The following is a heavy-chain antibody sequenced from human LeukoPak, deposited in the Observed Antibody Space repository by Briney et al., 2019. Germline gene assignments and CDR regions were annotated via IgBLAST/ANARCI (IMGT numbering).Heavy chain of an antibody. V-gene: IGHV3-66*01. CDR1: GLTFSTYA. D-gene: IGHD6-25*01. J-gene: IGHJ5*01. CDR3: ARASYSGWTASHDS. CDR2: LYGDGTT. Sequence: GGSLRLSCVASGLTFSTYAMAWFRQTPGRGLEWVCVLYGDGTTYYVDSVKGRFTVSRDNSKNTLFLQMNTLRAEDTAVYYCARASYSGWTASHDSWGQGTLVTVSS.